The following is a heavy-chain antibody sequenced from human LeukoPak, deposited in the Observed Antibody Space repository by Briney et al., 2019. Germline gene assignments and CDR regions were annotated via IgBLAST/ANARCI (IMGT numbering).Heavy chain of an antibody. Sequence: EASVKLSCKASGYTFSSFSIHWVRQAPGQRLEWMGCINTGSGDTRDSQEFQGIITFTRDTPATTASMELSILRSADTALYYCARVGARIKVGKLSIGGSDYWGEGNLVTVSS. CDR1: GYTFSSFS. CDR3: ARVGARIKVGKLSIGGSDY. D-gene: IGHD3-10*01. CDR2: INTGSGDT. V-gene: IGHV1-3*04. J-gene: IGHJ4*02.